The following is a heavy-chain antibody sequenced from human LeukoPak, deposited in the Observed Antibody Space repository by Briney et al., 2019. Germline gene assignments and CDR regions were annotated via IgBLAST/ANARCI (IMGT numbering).Heavy chain of an antibody. D-gene: IGHD2-15*01. CDR3: ARGYCSGGSCYSVENWFDP. CDR2: INPSSGGT. CDR1: GYTFTKYY. V-gene: IGHV1-2*06. J-gene: IGHJ5*02. Sequence: ASVKVSCKASGYTFTKYYMFWVRQAPGQGLERMGRINPSSGGTDYAQKFQGRVTMTRDTSISTAYMELSRLRSDDMAMYYCARGYCSGGSCYSVENWFDPWGQGTLVTVSS.